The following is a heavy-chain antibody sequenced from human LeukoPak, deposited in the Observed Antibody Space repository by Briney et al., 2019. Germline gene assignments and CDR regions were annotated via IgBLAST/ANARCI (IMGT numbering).Heavy chain of an antibody. D-gene: IGHD3-3*01. V-gene: IGHV4-39*01. CDR3: ASFYDFWSGDAGYYFDY. J-gene: IGHJ4*02. Sequence: PSETLSLTCTVSGGSISSSSYYWGWIRQPPGKGPEWIGSIYYSGSTYYNPSLKSRVTISVDTSKNQFSLKLSSVTAADTAVYYCASFYDFWSGDAGYYFDYWGQGTLVTVSS. CDR1: GGSISSSSYY. CDR2: IYYSGST.